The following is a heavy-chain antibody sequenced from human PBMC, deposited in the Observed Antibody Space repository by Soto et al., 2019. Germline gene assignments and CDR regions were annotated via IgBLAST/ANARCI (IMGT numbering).Heavy chain of an antibody. Sequence: GGLRLSCAASGFTFTRYSMNWVRQAPGKGLEWVSSISSTTNYIYYGDSMKGRFTISRDNAKNSLYLEMNSLRAEDTAVYYCARESEDLTSNFDYWGQGTLVTVSS. V-gene: IGHV3-21*06. CDR3: ARESEDLTSNFDY. CDR2: ISSTTNYI. CDR1: GFTFTRYS. J-gene: IGHJ4*02.